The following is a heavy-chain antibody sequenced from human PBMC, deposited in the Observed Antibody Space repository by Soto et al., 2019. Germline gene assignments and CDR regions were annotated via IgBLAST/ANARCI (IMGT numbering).Heavy chain of an antibody. Sequence: GGSLRLSCAASGFTFDDYTMHWVRQAPGKGLEWVSLISWDGGSTYYADSVKGRFTISRDNSKNSLYLQMNSLRTEDPALYYCEKDRNAGRRTFGVVIDYWGQGTLVTVSS. CDR3: EKDRNAGRRTFGVVIDY. CDR1: GFTFDDYT. V-gene: IGHV3-43*01. D-gene: IGHD3-3*01. CDR2: ISWDGGST. J-gene: IGHJ4*02.